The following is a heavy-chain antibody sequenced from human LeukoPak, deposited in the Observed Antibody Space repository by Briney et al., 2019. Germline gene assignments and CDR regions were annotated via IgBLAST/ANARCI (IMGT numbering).Heavy chain of an antibody. D-gene: IGHD5-24*01. Sequence: GGSVRLPCAASGFHFSRSAMPWVRQTPGKGRDWVSSISSSGNTYYPDSVKGRFTISRDNSKNMLYLQMNSVRAEDTAVYYCVKGRISEDGLDFWGQGTLVTVSS. CDR2: ISSSGNT. V-gene: IGHV3-23*01. CDR1: GFHFSRSA. J-gene: IGHJ4*02. CDR3: VKGRISEDGLDF.